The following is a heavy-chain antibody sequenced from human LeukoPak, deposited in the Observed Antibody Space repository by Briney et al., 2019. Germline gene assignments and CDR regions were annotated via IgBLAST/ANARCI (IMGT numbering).Heavy chain of an antibody. CDR3: ARDEASVKYDFDY. Sequence: GGSLRLSCSASGFTFSSYSMNWVRQAPGKGLEWVSSISSSSSYIYYADSVKGRFTISRDNAKNSLYLQMNSLRAEDTAEYYCARDEASVKYDFDYWGQGTLVTVSS. CDR1: GFTFSSYS. D-gene: IGHD3/OR15-3a*01. V-gene: IGHV3-21*01. J-gene: IGHJ4*02. CDR2: ISSSSSYI.